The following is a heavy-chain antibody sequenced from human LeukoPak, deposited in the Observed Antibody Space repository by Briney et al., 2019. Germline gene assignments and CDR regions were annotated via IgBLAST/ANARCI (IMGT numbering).Heavy chain of an antibody. CDR1: GGSISGSTYF. CDR3: ARGYGPNTSGWDY. D-gene: IGHD6-19*01. CDR2: IYYSGRT. Sequence: SETLSLTCTVSGGSISGSTYFWAWIRQPPGKGLEWIGSIYYSGRTYYNPSLKSRVTISVDTSKNQFSLKLSSVTAADTALYYCARGYGPNTSGWDYWGQGTLVTVSS. V-gene: IGHV4-39*07. J-gene: IGHJ4*02.